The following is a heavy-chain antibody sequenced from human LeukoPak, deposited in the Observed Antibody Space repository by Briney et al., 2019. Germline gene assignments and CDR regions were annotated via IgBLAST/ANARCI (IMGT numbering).Heavy chain of an antibody. Sequence: SETLSLTCSVSGGSISRYYWTWIRQPPGKGLEWIGEIYYSGSTYYSPSLKSRVTISVDTSNNQFSLKLSPVTAADTAVYYCARASYYYVVDVWGQGTTVTVSS. J-gene: IGHJ6*02. CDR3: ARASYYYVVDV. CDR1: GGSISRYY. CDR2: IYYSGST. V-gene: IGHV4-59*01.